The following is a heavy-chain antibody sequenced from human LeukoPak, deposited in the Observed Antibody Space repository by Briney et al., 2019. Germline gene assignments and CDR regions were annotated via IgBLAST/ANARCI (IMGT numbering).Heavy chain of an antibody. CDR2: INPSGGST. J-gene: IGHJ4*01. CDR3: YRALDSIAYSSRPFDY. CDR1: GYTFSNYG. Sequence: GASVKLSCTGSGYTFSNYGMYWVRQAPGQGLEWMGIINPSGGSTTYSQKFQGRVTMTRDTSTSTVYMELRSLRSEDTAVYLYYRALDSIAYSSRPFDYEGHGTLVTVSS. D-gene: IGHD2-21*01. V-gene: IGHV1-46*01.